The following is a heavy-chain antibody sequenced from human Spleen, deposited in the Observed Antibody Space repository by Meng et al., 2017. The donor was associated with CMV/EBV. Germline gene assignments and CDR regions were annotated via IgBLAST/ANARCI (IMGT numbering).Heavy chain of an antibody. CDR1: GFPVSSHY. D-gene: IGHD1-14*01. CDR3: ARGGNYRDY. V-gene: IGHV3-53*01. J-gene: IGHJ4*02. CDR2: IYTGGST. Sequence: LRLSSAASGFPVSSHYMGWVRQAPGKGLEWVSVIYTGGSTYYADSVKGRFTISRDNSKNTVYLQMNSLRAEDTAVYYCARGGNYRDYWGQGTLVTVSS.